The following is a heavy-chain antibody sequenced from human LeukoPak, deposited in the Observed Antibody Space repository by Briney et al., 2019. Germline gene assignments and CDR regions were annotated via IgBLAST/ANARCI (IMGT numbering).Heavy chain of an antibody. CDR3: ARSGGYFGYSSSWRPGYYYMDV. J-gene: IGHJ6*03. D-gene: IGHD6-13*01. CDR2: ISSSGSTI. Sequence: GGSLRLSRAASGFTFSSYEMNWVRQAPGKGLEWVSYISSSGSTIYYADSVKGRFTISRDNAKNSLYLQMNSLRAEDTAVYYCARSGGYFGYSSSWRPGYYYMDVWGKGTTVTVSS. CDR1: GFTFSSYE. V-gene: IGHV3-48*03.